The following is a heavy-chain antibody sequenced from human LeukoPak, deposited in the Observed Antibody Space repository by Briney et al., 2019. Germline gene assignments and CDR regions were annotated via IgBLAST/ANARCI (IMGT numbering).Heavy chain of an antibody. V-gene: IGHV4-34*01. CDR3: ARRKPPRCTNGVCRSTSHNWFDP. CDR2: INHSGST. D-gene: IGHD2-8*01. Sequence: SETLSLTCAVYGGSFSGYSWSWIHQPPGKGLEWIGEINHSGSTNYNPSLKSRVTISVDTSKNQFSLKLSSVTAADMAVYYCARRKPPRCTNGVCRSTSHNWFDPWGQGTLVTVSS. J-gene: IGHJ5*02. CDR1: GGSFSGYS.